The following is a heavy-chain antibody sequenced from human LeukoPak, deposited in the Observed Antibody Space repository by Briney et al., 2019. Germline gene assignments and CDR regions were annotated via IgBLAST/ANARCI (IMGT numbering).Heavy chain of an antibody. CDR2: INPSGGST. Sequence: ASVKVSCKASGYTFTSYYMHWLRQAPGQGLEWMGIINPSGGSTSYAQKFQGGVTMTRDTSTSTVYMELSSLRSEDTAVYYCARAVVGATRDIDYWGQGTLVTVSS. J-gene: IGHJ4*02. D-gene: IGHD1-26*01. CDR1: GYTFTSYY. V-gene: IGHV1-46*01. CDR3: ARAVVGATRDIDY.